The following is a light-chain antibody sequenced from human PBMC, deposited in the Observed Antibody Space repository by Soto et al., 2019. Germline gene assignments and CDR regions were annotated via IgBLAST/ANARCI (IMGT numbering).Light chain of an antibody. CDR1: QSVSSN. V-gene: IGKV3-15*01. Sequence: EIVMRQSPATLSVSPGERATLSCRASQSVSSNMACYQQKPGQAPRLLIYGASTRATGIPARFSGSGSGTEFTLTISSLQSEVFSFYYCQQYNNWPPWTFGQGTKVEIK. J-gene: IGKJ1*01. CDR2: GAS. CDR3: QQYNNWPPWT.